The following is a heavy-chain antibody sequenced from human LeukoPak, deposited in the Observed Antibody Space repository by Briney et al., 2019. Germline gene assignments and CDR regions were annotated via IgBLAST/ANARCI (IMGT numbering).Heavy chain of an antibody. D-gene: IGHD2-15*01. CDR3: AREYCSGGSCYSYYYDVSRDAFDI. CDR1: GFTFSSCG. J-gene: IGHJ3*02. Sequence: GGSLRLSCAASGFTFSSCGMHWVRQAPGKGLEWVADIWYDGSNKYYAESVKGRFTISRDNSKNTLYLQMNSLRAEDTAVYYCAREYCSGGSCYSYYYDVSRDAFDIWGQGTMVIVSS. CDR2: IWYDGSNK. V-gene: IGHV3-33*01.